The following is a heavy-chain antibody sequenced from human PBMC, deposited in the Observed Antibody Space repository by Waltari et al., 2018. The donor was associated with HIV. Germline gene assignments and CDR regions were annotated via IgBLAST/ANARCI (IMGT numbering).Heavy chain of an antibody. CDR2: IYYSGST. CDR3: ASYYPLGAFDI. J-gene: IGHJ3*02. CDR1: GGSVSSGSYY. D-gene: IGHD1-26*01. V-gene: IGHV4-61*01. Sequence: QVQLQESGPGLVKPSETLSLPCTVSGGSVSSGSYYWSWIRQPPGKGLEWIGYIYYSGSTNYNPSLKSRVTISVDTSKNQFSLKLSSVTAADTAVYYCASYYPLGAFDIWGQGTMVTVSS.